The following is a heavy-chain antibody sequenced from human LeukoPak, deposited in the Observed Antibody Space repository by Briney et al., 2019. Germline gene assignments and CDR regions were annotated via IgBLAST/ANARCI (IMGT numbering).Heavy chain of an antibody. CDR2: IYPGDSDT. D-gene: IGHD3-10*01. Sequence: GESLKISCKGSGYSFTNYWIGWVRQMPGKGLEWMGIIYPGDSDTRYGPSFQGQVTISADESITTAYLQWSSLKASGTAMYYCARGLSGTYYFDYWGQGTLVTVSS. CDR1: GYSFTNYW. CDR3: ARGLSGTYYFDY. J-gene: IGHJ4*02. V-gene: IGHV5-51*01.